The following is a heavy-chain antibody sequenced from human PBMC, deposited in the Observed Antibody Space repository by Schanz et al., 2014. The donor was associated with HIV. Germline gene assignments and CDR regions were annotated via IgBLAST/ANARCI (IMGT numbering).Heavy chain of an antibody. Sequence: EVQLLESGGGLVQPGGSLRLSCAASGFRFSSYAMSWVRQAPGKGLEWVASIRGSGGSTYYTDSVKGRFTISRDNSKSTLYLQLSSLRADDTAIYYCAKGGSSSVLAYYYYGMDVWGRGTTVTVSS. CDR1: GFRFSSYA. J-gene: IGHJ6*02. V-gene: IGHV3-23*01. CDR2: IRGSGGST. CDR3: AKGGSSSVLAYYYYGMDV. D-gene: IGHD6-6*01.